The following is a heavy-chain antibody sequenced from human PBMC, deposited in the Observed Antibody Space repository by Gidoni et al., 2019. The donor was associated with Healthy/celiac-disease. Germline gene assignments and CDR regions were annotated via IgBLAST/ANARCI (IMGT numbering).Heavy chain of an antibody. CDR1: GFTFSRYE. V-gene: IGHV3-48*03. J-gene: IGHJ4*02. Sequence: VQLVESVCGLVQPGGSLRLSCAASGFTFSRYEMNWVRQAPGKGLEWVSYISSSGSTIYYADAVKGRFTIARDNAKNSLYLQMNSLRAEDTAVYYCSTVTTPIDYWGQGTLVTVSS. CDR2: ISSSGSTI. CDR3: STVTTPIDY. D-gene: IGHD4-17*01.